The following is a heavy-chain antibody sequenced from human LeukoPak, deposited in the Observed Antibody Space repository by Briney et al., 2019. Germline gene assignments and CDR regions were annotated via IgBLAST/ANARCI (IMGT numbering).Heavy chain of an antibody. CDR1: GGSFSGYY. Sequence: SETLSLTCAVYGGSFSGYYWSWIRQPPGKGLEWIGEINHSGSTNYNPSRKGRVTISVDTSKSQSSLKLSSVTAADTAVYYCAREGRKGFGEFHDAFDIWGEGTMVTVSS. CDR3: AREGRKGFGEFHDAFDI. CDR2: INHSGST. D-gene: IGHD3-10*01. V-gene: IGHV4-34*01. J-gene: IGHJ3*02.